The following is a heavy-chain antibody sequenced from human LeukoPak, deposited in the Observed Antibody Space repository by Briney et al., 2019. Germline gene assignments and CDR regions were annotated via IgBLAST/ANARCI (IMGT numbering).Heavy chain of an antibody. D-gene: IGHD2-8*01. CDR1: GFTLSSYW. CDR3: ARGTGYGVFDI. J-gene: IGHJ3*02. Sequence: GGSLRLSCAASGFTLSSYWMHWVRHAPGKGQVWVSRIKSDGSSTSYADSVKGRFTISRDNAKNMLSLQMNSLRAEDTAVYYCARGTGYGVFDIWGQGTMVTVSS. CDR2: IKSDGSST. V-gene: IGHV3-74*01.